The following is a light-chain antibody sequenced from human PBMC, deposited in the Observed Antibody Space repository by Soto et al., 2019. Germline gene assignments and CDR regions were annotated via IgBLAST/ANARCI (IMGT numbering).Light chain of an antibody. CDR2: SAS. J-gene: IGKJ4*01. V-gene: IGKV1-12*01. CDR1: QGTSNW. Sequence: DIQMTQSPSSVSASVGDRVTITCRASQGTSNWLARYQQKPGKAPKLLIYSASSLQSGVPSRFSGSAFGTDFTLTISSLQPEDFATYFCQQGYSFPLLTFGGGTKVEIK. CDR3: QQGYSFPLLT.